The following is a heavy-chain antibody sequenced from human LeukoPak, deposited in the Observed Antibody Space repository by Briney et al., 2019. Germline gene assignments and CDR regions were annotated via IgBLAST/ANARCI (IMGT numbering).Heavy chain of an antibody. V-gene: IGHV1-46*01. D-gene: IGHD5-18*01. Sequence: ASVKVSCKASGYTFTSYYIHWVRQAPGQGLEWMGIINPSGGSTSYAQKFQGRVTMTRDTSTSTVYMELSSLRSEDTAVYYCARGGPIQPYYYYYYMDVWGKGTTVTVSS. J-gene: IGHJ6*03. CDR2: INPSGGST. CDR3: ARGGPIQPYYYYYYMDV. CDR1: GYTFTSYY.